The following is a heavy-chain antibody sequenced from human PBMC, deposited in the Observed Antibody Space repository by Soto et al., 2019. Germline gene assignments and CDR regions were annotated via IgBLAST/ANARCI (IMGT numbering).Heavy chain of an antibody. Sequence: EVQLVESGGGLVQPGGSLRLSCAASGFTFSNYWMYWVRQAPGKGLEWVSRINSDGSVSSYADSVKGRLTISRDNVKNTLYLXMXXXRAXXXXXYYXXXXXXXXGTCYSLAGSFYYYMDVWGKGTTVTVFS. CDR2: INSDGSVS. V-gene: IGHV3-74*02. CDR1: GFTFSNYW. D-gene: IGHD2-15*01. CDR3: XXXXXXXGTCYSLAGSFYYYMDV. J-gene: IGHJ6*03.